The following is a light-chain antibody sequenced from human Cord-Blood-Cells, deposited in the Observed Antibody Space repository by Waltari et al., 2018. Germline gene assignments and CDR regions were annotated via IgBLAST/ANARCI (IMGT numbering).Light chain of an antibody. CDR1: QSVSSSY. Sequence: EIVLTQSPATLSLSPGERATLSCRASQSVSSSYLDCYQQKPGQAPRLLIYGASSRATGIPDRFSGSESGTDFTLTSSRLEPEDCAVYYCQQYGSAPLTFGGVTKVEIK. CDR3: QQYGSAPLT. V-gene: IGKV3-20*01. J-gene: IGKJ4*01. CDR2: GAS.